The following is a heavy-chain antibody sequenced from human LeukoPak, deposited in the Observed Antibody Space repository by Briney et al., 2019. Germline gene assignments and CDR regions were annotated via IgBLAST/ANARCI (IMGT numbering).Heavy chain of an antibody. Sequence: SQTLSLTCAISGDSVSRNSGAWNWPRQSPSRGLEWLGRTYFRCKWYNDYAVSVNRRITINPDTTKNQFSLQLNSVTREDTAVYYCARRGSPPWLYDIWGQGTMVAVSS. D-gene: IGHD3-9*01. J-gene: IGHJ3*02. CDR3: ARRGSPPWLYDI. CDR2: TYFRCKWYN. V-gene: IGHV6-1*01. CDR1: GDSVSRNSGA.